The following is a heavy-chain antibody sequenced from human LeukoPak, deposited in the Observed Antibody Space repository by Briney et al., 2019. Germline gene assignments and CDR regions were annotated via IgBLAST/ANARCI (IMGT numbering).Heavy chain of an antibody. CDR1: GGTFSSYA. J-gene: IGHJ1*01. Sequence: ASVKVSCKASGGTFSSYAISWVRQAPGQGLEWMGGIIPIFGTANYAQKFQGRVTITADESTGTAYMELSSLRSEDTAVYYCARDLITDTAMVIPYFQHWGQGTLVTVSS. CDR3: ARDLITDTAMVIPYFQH. V-gene: IGHV1-69*13. CDR2: IIPIFGTA. D-gene: IGHD5-18*01.